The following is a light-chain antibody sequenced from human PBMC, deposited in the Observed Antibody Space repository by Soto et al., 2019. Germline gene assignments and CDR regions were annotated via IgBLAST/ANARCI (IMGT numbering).Light chain of an antibody. CDR1: QSVSSY. Sequence: ESVLTQSPATLSLSPVERATLSFRASQSVSSYLGWYQQKPGQAPRLLIYDASSRATGIPDRFSGSGSGTDFTLTISRLEPEDFAVYYCQQYGSSPLTFGGGTKVDIK. CDR2: DAS. V-gene: IGKV3-20*01. J-gene: IGKJ4*01. CDR3: QQYGSSPLT.